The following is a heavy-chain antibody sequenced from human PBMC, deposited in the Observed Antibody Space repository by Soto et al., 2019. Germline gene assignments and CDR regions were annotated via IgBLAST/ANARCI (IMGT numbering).Heavy chain of an antibody. CDR3: ARVREFGNTNDYFDY. Sequence: PWGSLIISCAASVFTFRTYAMHWVRQAPGKGLEWVAVISYDGSNEYYADSVKGRFTISRDNSKNTLYLQMNSLRAEDTAVYYCARVREFGNTNDYFDYWGQGTMVTVSS. V-gene: IGHV3-30*14. CDR1: VFTFRTYA. J-gene: IGHJ4*02. CDR2: ISYDGSNE. D-gene: IGHD3-10*01.